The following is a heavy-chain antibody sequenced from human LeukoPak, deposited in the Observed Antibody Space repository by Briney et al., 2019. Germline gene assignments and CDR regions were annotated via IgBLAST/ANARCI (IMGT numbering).Heavy chain of an antibody. Sequence: GGSLRLSCAASGFIFSSYAMHWVRQAPGKGLKWVAVISYAGSNEYYADSVKGRFSISRDNSKNTLYLQMNSLRADDTAVYYCARNNPYYYYGMDVWGQGTTVTVSS. CDR2: ISYAGSNE. V-gene: IGHV3-30-3*01. D-gene: IGHD1/OR15-1a*01. J-gene: IGHJ6*02. CDR1: GFIFSSYA. CDR3: ARNNPYYYYGMDV.